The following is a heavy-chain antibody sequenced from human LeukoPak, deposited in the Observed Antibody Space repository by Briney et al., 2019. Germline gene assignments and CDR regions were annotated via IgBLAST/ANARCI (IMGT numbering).Heavy chain of an antibody. Sequence: ASVTVSFTTSGYTLTIYGISWVRQAPGQGVEGMGLISAYGNTNYAQNLQRRVTMTTDTSTSTAYMELRSLRSDDTAVYYCARGIIGYYFDYWGQGTLVTVSS. J-gene: IGHJ4*02. D-gene: IGHD2-15*01. CDR3: ARGIIGYYFDY. CDR2: ISAYGNT. V-gene: IGHV1-18*01. CDR1: GYTLTIYG.